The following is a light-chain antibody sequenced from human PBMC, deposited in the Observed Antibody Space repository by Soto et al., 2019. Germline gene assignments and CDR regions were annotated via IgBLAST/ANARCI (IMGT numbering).Light chain of an antibody. CDR2: QDS. Sequence: YELTQPPSVSVSPGQTASITCSGDKLGNKYACWYQQKPGQSPVLVIYQDSKRPSGIPERFSGSNSGNTATLTISGTQAMDEADYYCQAWDSSTVVFGGGTKLTVL. CDR3: QAWDSSTVV. J-gene: IGLJ2*01. CDR1: KLGNKY. V-gene: IGLV3-1*01.